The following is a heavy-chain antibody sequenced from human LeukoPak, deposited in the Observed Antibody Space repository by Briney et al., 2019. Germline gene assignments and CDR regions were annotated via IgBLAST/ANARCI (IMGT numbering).Heavy chain of an antibody. J-gene: IGHJ2*01. CDR2: INWNGGST. Sequence: GGSLRLSCAASGFTFSSYWMSWVRQAPGKGLEWVSGINWNGGSTGYADSVKGRFTISRDNAKNSLYLQMNSLRAEDTALYYCARGAATVTTRYFDLWGRGTLVTVSS. CDR3: ARGAATVTTRYFDL. CDR1: GFTFSSYW. V-gene: IGHV3-20*04. D-gene: IGHD4-17*01.